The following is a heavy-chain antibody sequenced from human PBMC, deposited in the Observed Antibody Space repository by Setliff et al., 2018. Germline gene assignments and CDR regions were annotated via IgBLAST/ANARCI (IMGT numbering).Heavy chain of an antibody. V-gene: IGHV3-23*03. CDR1: GFAFSTYA. D-gene: IGHD3-22*01. CDR3: ARVSGYDTTGYSLLY. J-gene: IGHJ4*02. Sequence: PGGSLRLSCAASGFAFSTYAVSWVRQAPGKGLEWVSIFYDSRGDTYYADSVKGRFTVSKDNSKNTMYLQMNSLRDEDTAIYYCARVSGYDTTGYSLLYWGQGTLVTVSS. CDR2: FYDSRGDT.